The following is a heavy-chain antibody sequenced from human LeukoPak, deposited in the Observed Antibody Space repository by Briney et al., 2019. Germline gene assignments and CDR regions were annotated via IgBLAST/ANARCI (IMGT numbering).Heavy chain of an antibody. D-gene: IGHD6-13*01. CDR3: ARIEGAAAVLDS. CDR2: TYYRSKWFN. V-gene: IGHV6-1*01. CDR1: GDSVSSSSAS. J-gene: IGHJ4*02. Sequence: SQTLSLTCAISGDSVSSSSASWNWVRLSPSRGLEWLGRTYYRSKWFNEYAVTVTSRITINPDTSKNQFSLQLNSVTPEDTAVYFCARIEGAAAVLDSWGQGTLVTVSS.